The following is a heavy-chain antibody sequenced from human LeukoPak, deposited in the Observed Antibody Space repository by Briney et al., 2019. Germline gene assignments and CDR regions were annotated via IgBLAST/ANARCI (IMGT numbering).Heavy chain of an antibody. V-gene: IGHV3-30*02. D-gene: IGHD2-8*02. CDR2: IWSDGNNR. Sequence: PGWSLRLSCAASGFTFRNYGMHRVRQATGKGQQGVSFIWSDGNNRFYADSVKGRFTISRDNSKNMLYLQMDTLRAEDTALYYCAKDPGASVSGFYMDVWGKGTTVIVSS. J-gene: IGHJ6*03. CDR3: AKDPGASVSGFYMDV. CDR1: GFTFRNYG.